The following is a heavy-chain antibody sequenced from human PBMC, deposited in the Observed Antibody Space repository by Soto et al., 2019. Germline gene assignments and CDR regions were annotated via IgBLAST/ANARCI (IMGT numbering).Heavy chain of an antibody. J-gene: IGHJ4*02. V-gene: IGHV4-30-4*01. CDR2: IYYSGST. CDR3: ARVHYGSGSYSY. Sequence: KPSETLSLTCTVSGGSISSGDYYWSWIRQPPGKGLEWIGYIYYSGSTYYDPSLKSRVTISVDTSKNQFSLKLSSVTAADTAVYYCARVHYGSGSYSYWGQGTLVTVSS. D-gene: IGHD3-10*01. CDR1: GGSISSGDYY.